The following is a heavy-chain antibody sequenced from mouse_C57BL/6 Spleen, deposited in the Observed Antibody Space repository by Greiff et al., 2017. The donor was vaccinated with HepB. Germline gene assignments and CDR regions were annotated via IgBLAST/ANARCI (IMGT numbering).Heavy chain of an antibody. CDR1: GYTFTSYW. D-gene: IGHD2-5*01. J-gene: IGHJ3*01. CDR2: IYPGSGST. Sequence: VKLVEPGAELVKPGASVKMSCKASGYTFTSYWITWVKQRPGQGLEWIGDIYPGSGSTNYNEKFKSKATLTVDTSSSTAYMQLSSLTSEDSAVYYCARSGSNYVAWFAYWGQGTLVTVSA. CDR3: ARSGSNYVAWFAY. V-gene: IGHV1-55*01.